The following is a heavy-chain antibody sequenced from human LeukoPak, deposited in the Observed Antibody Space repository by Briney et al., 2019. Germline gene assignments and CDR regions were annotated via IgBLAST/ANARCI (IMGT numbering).Heavy chain of an antibody. CDR3: AREKRGYDILTGYYDYFDY. D-gene: IGHD3-9*01. CDR1: GGSISSYY. CDR2: IYYSGST. V-gene: IGHV4-59*01. J-gene: IGHJ4*02. Sequence: PSETLSLTYTVSGGSISSYYWSWIRQPPGKGLEWIGYIYYSGSTNYNPSLKSRVTISVDTSKNQFSLKLSSVTAADTAVYYCAREKRGYDILTGYYDYFDYWGQGTLVTVSS.